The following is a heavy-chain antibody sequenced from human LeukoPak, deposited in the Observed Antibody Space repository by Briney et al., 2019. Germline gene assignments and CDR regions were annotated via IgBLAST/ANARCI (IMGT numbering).Heavy chain of an antibody. CDR2: ISGSSSYI. V-gene: IGHV3-21*01. CDR3: ARGVYDILTGYLTYFDY. CDR1: GFTFSSYS. Sequence: PGGSLRLSCAASGFTFSSYSMNWVRQAPGKGLEWVSSISGSSSYIYYADSVKGRFTISRDNAKNSLYLQMNSLRAEDTAVYYCARGVYDILTGYLTYFDYWGQGTLVTVSS. J-gene: IGHJ4*02. D-gene: IGHD3-9*01.